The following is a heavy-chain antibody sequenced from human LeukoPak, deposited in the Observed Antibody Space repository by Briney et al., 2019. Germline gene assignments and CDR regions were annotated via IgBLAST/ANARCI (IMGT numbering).Heavy chain of an antibody. CDR2: ISSSGSII. CDR1: GFTFSSYE. V-gene: IGHV3-48*03. Sequence: QPGGSLRLSCAASGFTFSSYEMNWVRQAPGKGLEWVSYISSSGSIIYYADSVKGRFTISRDNAKNSLYLQMNSLRAEDTAVYYCVRDKSVASDNWFDPWGQRTLVTVSS. D-gene: IGHD4-23*01. CDR3: VRDKSVASDNWFDP. J-gene: IGHJ5*02.